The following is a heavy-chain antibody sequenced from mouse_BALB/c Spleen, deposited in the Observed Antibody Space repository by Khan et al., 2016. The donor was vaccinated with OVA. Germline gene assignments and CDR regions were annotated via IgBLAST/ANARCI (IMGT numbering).Heavy chain of an antibody. CDR2: NNPRSGYT. CDR3: ARRTTGYAMDY. D-gene: IGHD2-14*01. Sequence: QVQLKESGAELARPGASVKMSCEASGYTFTNNTMHWVKQRPGQGLEWIGYNNPRSGYTNYNQKFKEKATLTADKSSSTAYMQLSSLTSEDSSVYYCARRTTGYAMDYWGQGTSVLVSS. CDR1: GYTFTNNT. J-gene: IGHJ4*01. V-gene: IGHV1-4*01.